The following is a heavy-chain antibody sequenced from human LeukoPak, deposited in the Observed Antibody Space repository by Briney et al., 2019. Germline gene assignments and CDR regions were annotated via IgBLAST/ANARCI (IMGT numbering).Heavy chain of an antibody. J-gene: IGHJ3*02. V-gene: IGHV3-15*01. CDR2: IKSKSGGGTT. D-gene: IGHD5-18*01. Sequence: GSLRLSCSTSGFIFTNAWISWVRQAPGKGPEWVGRIKSKSGGGTTEYAAPVRGRFTISIDDAKNTLYLQMNILQTEDTALYYCSTEGFTYGYHSFDTWGQGTMVTISS. CDR1: GFIFTNAW. CDR3: STEGFTYGYHSFDT.